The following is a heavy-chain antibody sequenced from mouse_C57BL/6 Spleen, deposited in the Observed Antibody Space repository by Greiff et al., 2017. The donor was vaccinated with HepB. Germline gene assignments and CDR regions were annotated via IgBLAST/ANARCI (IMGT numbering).Heavy chain of an antibody. V-gene: IGHV14-3*01. D-gene: IGHD1-1*01. Sequence: VQLQQSVAELVRPGASVKLSCTASGFNIKNTYMHWVKQRPEQGLEWIGRIDPANGNTKYAPKFQGKATITADTSSNTAYLQLSSLTSEDTAIYYCARTTVVAPRNWYFDVWGTGTTVTVSS. CDR2: IDPANGNT. J-gene: IGHJ1*03. CDR3: ARTTVVAPRNWYFDV. CDR1: GFNIKNTY.